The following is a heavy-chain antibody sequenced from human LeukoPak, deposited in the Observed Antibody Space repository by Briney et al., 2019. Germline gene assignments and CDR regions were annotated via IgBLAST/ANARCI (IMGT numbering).Heavy chain of an antibody. J-gene: IGHJ4*02. CDR2: INSGSTYT. D-gene: IGHD2-21*02. Sequence: PGGSLRLSCAASGFTFSTSTINWVRQAPGKGLEWVSSINSGSTYTYYADSVMGRFTISRGDAKNSLYLQMNSLRAEDTAVYYCARGLCGGDCYDYWGQGTLVTVSS. V-gene: IGHV3-21*01. CDR3: ARGLCGGDCYDY. CDR1: GFTFSTST.